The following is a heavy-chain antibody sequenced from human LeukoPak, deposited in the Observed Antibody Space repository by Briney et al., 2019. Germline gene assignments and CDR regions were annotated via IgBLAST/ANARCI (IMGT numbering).Heavy chain of an antibody. V-gene: IGHV4-39*07. CDR1: GGSISSGDYY. CDR2: INHSGST. D-gene: IGHD6-6*01. CDR3: APFSAEQLVHRGFDP. J-gene: IGHJ5*02. Sequence: PSETLSLTCTVSGGSISSGDYYWSWIRQPPGKGLEWIGEINHSGSTNYNPSLKSRVTISVDTSKNQFSLKLSSVTAADTAVYYCAPFSAEQLVHRGFDPWGQGTLVTVSS.